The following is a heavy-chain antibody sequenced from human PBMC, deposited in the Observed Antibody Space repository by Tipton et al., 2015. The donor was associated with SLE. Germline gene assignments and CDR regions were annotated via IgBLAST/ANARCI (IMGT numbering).Heavy chain of an antibody. J-gene: IGHJ6*03. CDR3: ARVSGEYYYYYMDV. Sequence: GLVKPSETLSLTCTVSGGSISSYYWSWIRQPPGKGLEWIGYIYYSGSTNYNPSLKSRVTISVDTSKNQFSLKLSSVTAADTAVYYCARVSGEYYYYYMDVWGKGTTVTVSS. CDR1: GGSISSYY. V-gene: IGHV4-59*01. D-gene: IGHD3-10*01. CDR2: IYYSGST.